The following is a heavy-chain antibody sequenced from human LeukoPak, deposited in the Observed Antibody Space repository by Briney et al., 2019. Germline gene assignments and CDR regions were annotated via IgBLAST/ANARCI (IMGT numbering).Heavy chain of an antibody. D-gene: IGHD4-17*01. Sequence: GGSLRLSCAASGFTFDDYAMHWVRQAPGKGLEWVSGISWNSGSISYADSVKGRFTISRDNAKNSLYLQVNSLRAEDTAVYYCASTGDYGDFFDYWGQGTLVTVSS. V-gene: IGHV3-9*01. CDR2: ISWNSGSI. J-gene: IGHJ4*02. CDR3: ASTGDYGDFFDY. CDR1: GFTFDDYA.